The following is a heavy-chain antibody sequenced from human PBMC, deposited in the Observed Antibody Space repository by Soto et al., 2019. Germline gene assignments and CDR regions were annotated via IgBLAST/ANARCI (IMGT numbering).Heavy chain of an antibody. CDR3: ATVGRCSVVVSWYATGSLDA. V-gene: IGHV3-66*01. CDR1: GFTVSSNY. J-gene: IGHJ5*02. CDR2: IYSGGST. Sequence: GGSLRLSCAASGFTVSSNYMSWVRQAPGKGLEWVSVIYSGGSTYYADSVKGRFTISRDNSENTLYLQMNSLRAEDTAVYYCATVGRCSVVVSWYATGSLDAWGKETRVPVAS. D-gene: IGHD2-2*01.